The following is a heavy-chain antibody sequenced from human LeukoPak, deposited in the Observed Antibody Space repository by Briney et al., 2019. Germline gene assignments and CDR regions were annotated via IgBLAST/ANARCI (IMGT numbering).Heavy chain of an antibody. Sequence: GASVKVSCKASGYTFTSYAMHWVRQAPGQRLEWMGWINAGNGNTKYSQKFQGRVTITRDTSASTAYMELSSLRSEDTAVYYCAREKGGPGSGSGGYFDLGGRGTLVTVS. CDR3: AREKGGPGSGSGGYFDL. J-gene: IGHJ2*01. D-gene: IGHD3-10*01. V-gene: IGHV1-3*01. CDR2: INAGNGNT. CDR1: GYTFTSYA.